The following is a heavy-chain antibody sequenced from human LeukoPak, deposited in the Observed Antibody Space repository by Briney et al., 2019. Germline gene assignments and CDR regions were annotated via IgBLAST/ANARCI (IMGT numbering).Heavy chain of an antibody. D-gene: IGHD4-17*01. CDR2: IYYSGST. CDR1: GGSISSYY. J-gene: IGHJ4*02. CDR3: ARVSYGDYGYYFDY. Sequence: SETLSLTCTVSGGSISSYYWSWIRQPPGKGLEWIGYIYYSGSTNYNPSLKSRVTISVDTSKNQFSLKLSSVTAADTAVYYCARVSYGDYGYYFDYWGQGTLVTVSS. V-gene: IGHV4-59*01.